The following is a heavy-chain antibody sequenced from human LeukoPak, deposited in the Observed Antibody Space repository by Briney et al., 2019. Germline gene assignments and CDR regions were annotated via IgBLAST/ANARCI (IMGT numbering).Heavy chain of an antibody. Sequence: PGGSLRLSCAASGFTFSSYGMHWVRQAPGKGLEWVAFIRYDGSNKYYADSVKGRFTISRDNSKNTLYLQMNSLRAEDTAVYYCARDWSAAVYAPFDYWGQGTLVTVSS. V-gene: IGHV3-30*02. CDR3: ARDWSAAVYAPFDY. CDR1: GFTFSSYG. D-gene: IGHD5/OR15-5a*01. J-gene: IGHJ4*02. CDR2: IRYDGSNK.